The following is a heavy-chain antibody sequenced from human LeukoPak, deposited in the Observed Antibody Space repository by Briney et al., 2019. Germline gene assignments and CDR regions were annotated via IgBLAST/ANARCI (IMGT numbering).Heavy chain of an antibody. J-gene: IGHJ4*02. D-gene: IGHD5-12*01. CDR3: AGAGGSYYFDY. CDR2: IYYSGST. Sequence: NASETLSPTCTVSGGSISSYYWSWIRQPPGKGLEWIGYIYYSGSTNYNPSLKSRVTISVDTSKNQFSLKLSSATAADTAVYYCAGAGGSYYFDYWGQGTLVTVSS. V-gene: IGHV4-59*01. CDR1: GGSISSYY.